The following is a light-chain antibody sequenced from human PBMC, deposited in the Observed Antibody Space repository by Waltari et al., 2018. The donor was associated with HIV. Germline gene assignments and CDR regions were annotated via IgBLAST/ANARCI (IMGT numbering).Light chain of an antibody. V-gene: IGLV3-1*01. CDR2: EDT. J-gene: IGLJ2*01. Sequence: SYELTQPPSVSVSPGQTASITCSGDKLGEKYPSWYQQKPGQSPLLVIYEDTNRPAGIPRRFAGSNSGTAATLTISGTQATDAADYYCQPWDSSTVIVGGGTKLPVL. CDR1: KLGEKY. CDR3: QPWDSSTVI.